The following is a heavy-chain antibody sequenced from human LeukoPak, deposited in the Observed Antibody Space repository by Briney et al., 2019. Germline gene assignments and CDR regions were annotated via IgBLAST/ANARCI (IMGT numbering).Heavy chain of an antibody. Sequence: SETLSLTCTVSGGSISSGGHXXXXXXXXXXXXXXXXGXXXYTGSTYYXPSXXXXXXXSVXTXXXQFSLRLNSVTAADTAVYYCARAKIDGYNLADYWGQGTLVTVSS. V-gene: IGHV4-31*01. CDR3: ARAKIDGYNLADY. CDR1: GGSISSGGHX. CDR2: XXYTGST. J-gene: IGHJ4*02. D-gene: IGHD5-24*01.